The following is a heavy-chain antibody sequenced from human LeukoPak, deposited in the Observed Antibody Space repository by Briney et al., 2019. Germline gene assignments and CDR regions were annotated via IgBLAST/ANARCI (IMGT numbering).Heavy chain of an antibody. CDR2: ISGNGVAI. J-gene: IGHJ4*02. CDR1: GFTFDDNP. D-gene: IGHD5-18*01. Sequence: PGGSLRLSCAASGFTFDDNPMHWVRQGPGKGLEWVSGISGNGVAIGYADSVKGRFTISRDNAKNSLFLQMNSLRAEDTALYYCVKDHSYGYGPFDYWGQGTLVTVSA. CDR3: VKDHSYGYGPFDY. V-gene: IGHV3-9*01.